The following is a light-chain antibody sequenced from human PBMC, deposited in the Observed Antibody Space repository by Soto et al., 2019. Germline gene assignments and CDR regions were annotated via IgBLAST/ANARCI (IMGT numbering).Light chain of an antibody. CDR1: QSVSSSY. J-gene: IGKJ1*01. V-gene: IGKV3-20*01. CDR3: QQYGNSPWT. CDR2: GTS. Sequence: EIVLTQSPGTLSLSPGERVTLSCRASQSVSSSYFAWYQQKPGQAPRLLIYGTSSRATGVPDNFSGSGSGTDFTLTISRLEPEDFAVYYCQQYGNSPWTFGQGTKVEIK.